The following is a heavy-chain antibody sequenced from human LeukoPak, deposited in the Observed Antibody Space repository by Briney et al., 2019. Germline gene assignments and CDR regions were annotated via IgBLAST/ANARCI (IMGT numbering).Heavy chain of an antibody. Sequence: GGSLRLSCAASGFTFDDYAMFWVRQAPGKGLEWVSGISWNSKNIGYAASVKGRFTISRDNAKNPLYLQMNSLRAEDTAFYYCAKGNRDSSGFYYYYGMDVWGQGTTVTVSS. CDR3: AKGNRDSSGFYYYYGMDV. CDR1: GFTFDDYA. D-gene: IGHD3-22*01. V-gene: IGHV3-9*01. J-gene: IGHJ6*02. CDR2: ISWNSKNI.